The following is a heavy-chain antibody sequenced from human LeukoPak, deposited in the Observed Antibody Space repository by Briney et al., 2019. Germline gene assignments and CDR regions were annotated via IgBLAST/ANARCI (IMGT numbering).Heavy chain of an antibody. CDR3: ARHSATENWFDP. V-gene: IGHV4-39*01. CDR1: GGSISSSSYY. D-gene: IGHD6-25*01. J-gene: IGHJ5*02. CDR2: IYYSGST. Sequence: PSETLSLTRTVSGGSISSSSYYWGWIRQPPGKGLEWIGSIYYSGSTYYNPSLKSRVTISVDTSKNQFSLKLSSVTAADTAVYYCARHSATENWFDPWGQGTLVTVSS.